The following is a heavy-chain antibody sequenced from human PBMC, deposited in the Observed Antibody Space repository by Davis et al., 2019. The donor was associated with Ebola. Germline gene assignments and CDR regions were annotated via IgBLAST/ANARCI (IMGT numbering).Heavy chain of an antibody. CDR1: AFTFDNYA. J-gene: IGHJ4*02. CDR3: VKGIVGTAKVY. D-gene: IGHD1-26*01. CDR2: IGGSGLNV. V-gene: IGHV3-23*01. Sequence: GGSLRLSCAASAFTFDNYAMTWVRQAPGKGLEWVASIGGSGLNVFYTKSVKGRFTISRDNSRNTVYLQMSSLRAEDTAVYYCVKGIVGTAKVYWGQGTLVTVSS.